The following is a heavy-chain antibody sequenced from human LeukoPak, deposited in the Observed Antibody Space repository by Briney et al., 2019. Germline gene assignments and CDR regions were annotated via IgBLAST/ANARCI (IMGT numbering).Heavy chain of an antibody. V-gene: IGHV4-4*07. CDR3: ARLDSSSSHRNWFDP. Sequence: SETLSLTCTVSGGSISSYYWSWIRQPAGKGLEWIGRIYTSGSTNYNPSLKSRVTMSVDTSKNQFSLKLSSVTAADTAVYYCARLDSSSSHRNWFDPWGQGTLVTVSS. D-gene: IGHD6-6*01. CDR2: IYTSGST. CDR1: GGSISSYY. J-gene: IGHJ5*02.